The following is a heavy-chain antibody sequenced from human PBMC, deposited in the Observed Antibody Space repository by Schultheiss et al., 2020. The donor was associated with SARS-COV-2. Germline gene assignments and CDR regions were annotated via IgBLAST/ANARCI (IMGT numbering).Heavy chain of an antibody. CDR3: ARDFRSYYSHGPLDAFEI. V-gene: IGHV3-21*01. Sequence: GGSLRLSCATSGFIFRNYAMNWARQAPGKGLEWVSSISSSSTYIYYADSVKGRFTISRDNAKNSLYLQMHSLRAKDTAVYYCARDFRSYYSHGPLDAFEIWGQGTRVTVSS. J-gene: IGHJ3*02. CDR1: GFIFRNYA. D-gene: IGHD1-26*01. CDR2: ISSSSTYI.